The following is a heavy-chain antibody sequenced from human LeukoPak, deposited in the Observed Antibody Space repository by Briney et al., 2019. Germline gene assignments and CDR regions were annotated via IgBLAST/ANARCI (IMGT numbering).Heavy chain of an antibody. CDR3: AKSRVGYDY. V-gene: IGHV3-23*01. CDR1: GFTFSSYA. J-gene: IGHJ4*02. D-gene: IGHD5-12*01. Sequence: GGSLRLSCAASGFTFSSYAMSWVRQAPGKGLEWVSVISGSGDDIDYADSVKGRFTISRDNSKNTLYLQMNSLRAEDTAIYYCAKSRVGYDYWGQGTLVTVSS. CDR2: ISGSGDDI.